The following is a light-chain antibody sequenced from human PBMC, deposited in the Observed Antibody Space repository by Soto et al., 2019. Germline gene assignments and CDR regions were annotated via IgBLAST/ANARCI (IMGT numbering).Light chain of an antibody. CDR2: GAS. Sequence: DIQMTQSPSTLSASGGDKVTIACRASQSISDWLAWYQQKPGKVPQLLIYGASRLESGVPSRFSGRGSGTEFTLTIGGLQPDDFATYYCQQYETFSGTFGPGTKVDIK. CDR1: QSISDW. V-gene: IGKV1-5*01. J-gene: IGKJ1*01. CDR3: QQYETFSGT.